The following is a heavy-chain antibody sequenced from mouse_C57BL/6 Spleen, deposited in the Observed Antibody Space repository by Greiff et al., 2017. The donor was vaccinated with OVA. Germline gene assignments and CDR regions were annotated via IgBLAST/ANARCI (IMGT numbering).Heavy chain of an antibody. CDR3: ARILYGSSPWFAY. Sequence: QVHVKQPGAELVMPGASVKLSCKASGYTFTSYWMHWVKQRPGQGLEWIGEIDPSDSYTNYNQKFKGKSTLTVDKSSSTAYMQLSSLTSEDSAVYYCARILYGSSPWFAYWGQGTLVTVSA. V-gene: IGHV1-69*01. CDR2: IDPSDSYT. CDR1: GYTFTSYW. J-gene: IGHJ3*01. D-gene: IGHD1-1*01.